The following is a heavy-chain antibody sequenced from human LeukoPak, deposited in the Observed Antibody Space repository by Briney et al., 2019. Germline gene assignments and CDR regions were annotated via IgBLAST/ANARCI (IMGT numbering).Heavy chain of an antibody. V-gene: IGHV3-23*01. CDR2: ISGSGGTGISGSGAST. J-gene: IGHJ4*02. CDR1: GFSFSNYA. CDR3: VKGRIGNPDSFDY. Sequence: GGSLRLSCAASGFSFSNYATSWVRQAPGKGLEWVSGISGSGGTGISGSGASTFYADSVKGRFTISRDNFKNTLYLQMNSLRVEAMAVYYCVKGRIGNPDSFDYWGQGTLVTVSS.